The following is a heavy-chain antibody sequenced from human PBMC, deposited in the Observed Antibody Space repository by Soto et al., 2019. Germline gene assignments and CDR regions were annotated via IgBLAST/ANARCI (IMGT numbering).Heavy chain of an antibody. J-gene: IGHJ6*02. CDR3: TSQGGYSSGWYYYGMDV. CDR1: GFTFSNAW. V-gene: IGHV3-15*01. D-gene: IGHD6-19*01. CDR2: IKSKTDGGTT. Sequence: PGGSLRLSCAASGFTFSNAWMSWVRQAPGKGLEWVGRIKSKTDGGTTDYAAPVKGRFTISRDDSKNTLYLQMNSLKTEDTAVYYCTSQGGYSSGWYYYGMDVWGQGTTVTVSS.